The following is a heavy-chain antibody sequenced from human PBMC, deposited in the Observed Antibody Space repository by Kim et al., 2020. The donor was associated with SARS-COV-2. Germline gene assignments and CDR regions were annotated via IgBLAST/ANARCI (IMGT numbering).Heavy chain of an antibody. V-gene: IGHV4-39*01. CDR3: ARRGLVGANPNWFDP. D-gene: IGHD1-26*01. CDR2: IYYSGST. J-gene: IGHJ5*02. CDR1: GGSISSSSYY. Sequence: SETLSLTCTVSGGSISSSSYYWGWIRQPPGKGLEWIGSIYYSGSTYYNPSLKSRVTISVDTSKNQFSLKLSSVTAADTAVYYCARRGLVGANPNWFDPWGQGTLVTVSS.